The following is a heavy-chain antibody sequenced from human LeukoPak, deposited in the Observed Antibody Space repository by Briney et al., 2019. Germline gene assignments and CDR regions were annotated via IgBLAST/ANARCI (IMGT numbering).Heavy chain of an antibody. CDR2: INHSGST. D-gene: IGHD6-19*01. CDR3: ARQSQYSSGWTNYNWFDP. V-gene: IGHV4-34*01. CDR1: GGSFSGYC. Sequence: PSETLSLTCAVCGGSFSGYCWSWIRQPPGKGLEWIGEINHSGSTNYNPSLKSRVTISVDTSKNQFSLKLSSVTAADTAVYYCARQSQYSSGWTNYNWFDPWGQGTLVTVSS. J-gene: IGHJ5*02.